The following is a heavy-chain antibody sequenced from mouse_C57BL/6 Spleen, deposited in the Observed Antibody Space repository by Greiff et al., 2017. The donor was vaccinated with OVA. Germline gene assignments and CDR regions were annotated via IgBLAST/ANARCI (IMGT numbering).Heavy chain of an antibody. Sequence: EVQLVESGPGLVKPSQSLSLTCSVTGYSITSGYYWNWIRQFPGNKLEWMGYISYDGSNNYNPSLKNRISITRDTSKNQFFLKLNSVTTEDTATYYCARGRDGGGAMDYWGQGTSVTVSS. CDR3: ARGRDGGGAMDY. D-gene: IGHD3-3*01. CDR1: GYSITSGYY. J-gene: IGHJ4*01. V-gene: IGHV3-6*01. CDR2: ISYDGSN.